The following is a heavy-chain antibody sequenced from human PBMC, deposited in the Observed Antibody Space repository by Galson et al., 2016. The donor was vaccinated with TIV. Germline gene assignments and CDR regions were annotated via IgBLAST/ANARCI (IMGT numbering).Heavy chain of an antibody. CDR3: ARLGQWRMGDFDY. CDR1: GDIFINYP. V-gene: IGHV1-69*05. Sequence: SVKVSCKASGDIFINYPISWVRQAPGQGLEWMGGIMPIFDKPTYAQKFQGRVTITTDKSTSTTYMVLSSLRSEDTAVYYCARLGQWRMGDFDYWGQGTLVTVSS. CDR2: IMPIFDKP. J-gene: IGHJ4*02. D-gene: IGHD2-8*01.